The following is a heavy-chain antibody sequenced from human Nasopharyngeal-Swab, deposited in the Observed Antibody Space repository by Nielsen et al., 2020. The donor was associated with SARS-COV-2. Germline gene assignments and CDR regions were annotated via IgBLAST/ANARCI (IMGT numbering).Heavy chain of an antibody. V-gene: IGHV4-39*02. CDR2: IYYSGST. CDR1: GGSISSSSYY. Sequence: SETLSLTCTVFGGSISSSSYYWGWIRQPPGKGLEWIGSIYYSGSTYYNPSLKSRVTISIDTSKNQFSLKLSSVTAADTAVYYCAREIITIFGVVIPNWFDPWGQGTLVTVSS. J-gene: IGHJ5*02. CDR3: AREIITIFGVVIPNWFDP. D-gene: IGHD3-3*01.